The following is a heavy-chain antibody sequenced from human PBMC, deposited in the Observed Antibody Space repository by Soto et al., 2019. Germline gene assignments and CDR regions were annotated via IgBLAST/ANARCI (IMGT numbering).Heavy chain of an antibody. CDR3: ARGDYSDN. CDR2: IYYSGST. Sequence: QVQLRESGPGLVKPSQTLSLTCTVSGDSISSGDYYWSWIRQPPGKGLEWIGYIYYSGSTYYNPALNSRVTISVDTANQYVSLNLTSVTAADTAVYYCARGDYSDNWGQGTLIPVSS. V-gene: IGHV4-30-4*01. CDR1: GDSISSGDYY. J-gene: IGHJ4*02.